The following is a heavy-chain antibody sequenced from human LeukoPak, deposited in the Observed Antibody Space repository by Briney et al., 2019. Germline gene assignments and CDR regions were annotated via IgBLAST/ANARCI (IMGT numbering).Heavy chain of an antibody. V-gene: IGHV4-38-2*02. J-gene: IGHJ6*03. CDR3: ARGRVSSSTWYSTYYYYFYMDV. CDR1: GYSISSGYY. CDR2: IYHSGST. Sequence: SETLSLICTVSGYSISSGYYWGWIRQPPGKGLEWIGSIYHSGSTYYNPSLKSRVTISVDTSKNQFSLKLSSVTAADTAVYFCARGRVSSSTWYSTYYYYFYMDVWGKGTTVTVSS. D-gene: IGHD1-1*01.